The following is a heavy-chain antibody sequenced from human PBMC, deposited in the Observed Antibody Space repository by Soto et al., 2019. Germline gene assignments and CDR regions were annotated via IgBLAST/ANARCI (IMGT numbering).Heavy chain of an antibody. Sequence: SETLSLTCTVSGGSITSGNSYSWSWIRQPPGKGLEWIGSISRSGSTSYNPSLKGRVTMSVDKSKNQFSLKLSSVTAADTAVYYCARAVAPYLGTLFDHWGQGTLVTVSS. CDR2: ISRSGST. D-gene: IGHD3-16*01. V-gene: IGHV4-30-2*01. J-gene: IGHJ5*02. CDR1: GGSITSGNSYS. CDR3: ARAVAPYLGTLFDH.